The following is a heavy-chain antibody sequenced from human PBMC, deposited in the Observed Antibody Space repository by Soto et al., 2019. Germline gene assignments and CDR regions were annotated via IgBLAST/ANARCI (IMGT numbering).Heavy chain of an antibody. D-gene: IGHD2-2*01. CDR2: ISGGGDST. CDR1: GFTFSSNS. V-gene: IGHV3-23*01. J-gene: IGHJ4*01. Sequence: EVQLLESGGGLVQPGGSLRLSCAASGFTFSSNSLTWVRQAPGKGLEWVSGISGGGDSTFYADSVKGRFTISRDNSKNTVFLQMNSLRADDMAVYYCATWDGYADYWGHGTLVTVSS. CDR3: ATWDGYADY.